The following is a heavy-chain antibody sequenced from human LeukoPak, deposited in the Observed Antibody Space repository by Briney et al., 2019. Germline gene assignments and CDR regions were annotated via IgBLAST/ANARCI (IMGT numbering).Heavy chain of an antibody. D-gene: IGHD3-10*01. CDR3: ATRGYGSGSYVYY. V-gene: IGHV3-23*01. CDR2: ISGRGGST. CDR1: GFTFSSYS. J-gene: IGHJ4*02. Sequence: PGGSLRLSCAASGFTFSSYSMNWVRQAPGKGLEWVSAISGRGGSTYYADSVKGRFTISRDNSKNTLYLQMNSLRAEDTAVYYCATRGYGSGSYVYYWGQGTLVTVSS.